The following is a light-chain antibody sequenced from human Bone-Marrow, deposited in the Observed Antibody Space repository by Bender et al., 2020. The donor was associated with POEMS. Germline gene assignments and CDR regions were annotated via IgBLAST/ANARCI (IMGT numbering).Light chain of an antibody. CDR3: QSYDISLSAWV. V-gene: IGLV1-40*01. J-gene: IGLJ3*02. CDR2: YNI. CDR1: SSNIGTGYD. Sequence: QSVLTQPPSASGTPGQRVTISCSGSSSNIGTGYDVHWYQQLPGTAPKLLIYYNINRPSGVPDRFSGSKSGTSASLAITGLQVDDEADYYCQSYDISLSAWVFGGGTKLTVL.